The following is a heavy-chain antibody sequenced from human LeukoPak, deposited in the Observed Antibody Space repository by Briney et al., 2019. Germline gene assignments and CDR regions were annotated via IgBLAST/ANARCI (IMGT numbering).Heavy chain of an antibody. CDR1: GFTFSSYS. J-gene: IGHJ4*02. V-gene: IGHV3-48*01. Sequence: GGSLRLSCAASGFTFSSYSMNWVRQAPGRGLEWVSSISSSRSTIYYADSAKGRFTISRDNAKNSLYLQMNSLRAEDTAVYYCARAPGTPVLRYFEGYYFDYGGQGTLVTVSS. CDR2: ISSSRSTI. D-gene: IGHD3-9*01. CDR3: ARAPGTPVLRYFEGYYFDY.